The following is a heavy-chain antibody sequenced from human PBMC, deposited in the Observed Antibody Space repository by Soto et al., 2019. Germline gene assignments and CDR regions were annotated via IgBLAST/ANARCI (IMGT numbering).Heavy chain of an antibody. V-gene: IGHV3-30-3*01. CDR1: GFTFSSYA. D-gene: IGHD3-3*01. Sequence: QVQLVESGGGVVQPGRSLRLSCAASGFTFSSYAMHWVRQAPGKGLEWVAVISYDGSNKYYADSVKGRFTTSRDNSKNTLYLQMNSLRAEDTAVYYCAREGVTIFGVVIMFDYWGQGTLVTVSS. CDR3: AREGVTIFGVVIMFDY. J-gene: IGHJ4*02. CDR2: ISYDGSNK.